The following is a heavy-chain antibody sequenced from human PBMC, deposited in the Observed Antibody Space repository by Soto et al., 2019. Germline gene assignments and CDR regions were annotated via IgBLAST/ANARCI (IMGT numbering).Heavy chain of an antibody. CDR3: TTPRIAPKRQ. D-gene: IGHD6-13*01. Sequence: GGSLRLSCVASGFTFSSAWMHWVRQAPGKGLEWVGRLKSTTDGGTTDYAAPVKGRFTISGDDSKNTVYLQMNSLKAEDTAVYYCTTPRIAPKRQGGQGTLVTVSS. CDR1: GFTFSSAW. CDR2: LKSTTDGGTT. V-gene: IGHV3-15*07. J-gene: IGHJ4*02.